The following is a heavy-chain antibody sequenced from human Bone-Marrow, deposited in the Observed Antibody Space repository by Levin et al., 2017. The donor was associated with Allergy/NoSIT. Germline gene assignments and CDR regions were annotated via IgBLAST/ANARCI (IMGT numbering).Heavy chain of an antibody. CDR1: GYSFTAYW. J-gene: IGHJ4*02. Sequence: GGSLRLSCKSSGYSFTAYWIGWVRQMPGKGLEWVAIIYPGDSESTYSPSVQGQVTISADKSLRTVYLQWSSLKASDTAMYYCARQKEALAGWDFWGQGTLVTVSS. CDR2: IYPGDSES. D-gene: IGHD3-9*01. CDR3: ARQKEALAGWDF. V-gene: IGHV5-51*01.